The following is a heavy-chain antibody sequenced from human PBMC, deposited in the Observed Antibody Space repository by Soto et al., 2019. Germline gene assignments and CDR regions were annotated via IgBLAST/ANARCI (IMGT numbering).Heavy chain of an antibody. V-gene: IGHV3-73*01. CDR2: IRSKTNNYAT. CDR1: GFPLSDSA. CDR3: TSHAGGQVEHSFYYSFMDV. D-gene: IGHD2-15*01. Sequence: EVQLVESGGGLVQPRGSLKLACLASGFPLSDSAIHWVRKASGKGLEWVGRIRSKTNNYATTYGAPVRGRFTLSRDDSKNTAYLQMNNLESEDAAVYYCTSHAGGQVEHSFYYSFMDVWGKGTTVSVPS. J-gene: IGHJ6*03.